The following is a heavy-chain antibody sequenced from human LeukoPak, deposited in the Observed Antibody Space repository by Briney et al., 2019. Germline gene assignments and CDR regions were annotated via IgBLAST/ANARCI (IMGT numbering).Heavy chain of an antibody. D-gene: IGHD6-19*01. V-gene: IGHV4-59*01. Sequence: SETLSLTCTVSGGSISSYYWSWIRQPPWKGLEWIGYLYNGGSTKYNPSLGSRVTISVDTSKNQISLKLNSVTAADTAIYYCTREETGWAMDVWGTGTTVSVSS. J-gene: IGHJ6*04. CDR1: GGSISSYY. CDR2: LYNGGST. CDR3: TREETGWAMDV.